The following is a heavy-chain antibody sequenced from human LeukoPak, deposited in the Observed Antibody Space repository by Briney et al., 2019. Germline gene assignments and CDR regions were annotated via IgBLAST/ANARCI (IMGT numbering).Heavy chain of an antibody. Sequence: ASVKVSCKASGYTFTSYGISWVRQAPGQGFEWMGWISAYNGNTNYAQKLQGRVTMTTDTSTSTAYMELRSLRSDDTAVYYCARDSPTYYYDSSGTPFDYWGQGTLVTVSS. CDR3: ARDSPTYYYDSSGTPFDY. V-gene: IGHV1-18*01. J-gene: IGHJ4*02. CDR2: ISAYNGNT. CDR1: GYTFTSYG. D-gene: IGHD3-22*01.